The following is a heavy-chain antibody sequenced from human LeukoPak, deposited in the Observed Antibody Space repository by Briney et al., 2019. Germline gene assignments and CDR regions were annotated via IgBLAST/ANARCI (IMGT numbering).Heavy chain of an antibody. CDR2: MNPNSDNT. J-gene: IGHJ4*02. CDR3: ARGFSGYSERDFDY. CDR1: GYTFTSYD. D-gene: IGHD3-22*01. V-gene: IGHV1-8*01. Sequence: GASVKVSCKASGYTFTSYDINWVRQATGQGLEWMGWMNPNSDNTGYAQKFQGRVTMTRNTSISTAYMELSSLRSEDTAVYYCARGFSGYSERDFDYWGQGTLVTVSS.